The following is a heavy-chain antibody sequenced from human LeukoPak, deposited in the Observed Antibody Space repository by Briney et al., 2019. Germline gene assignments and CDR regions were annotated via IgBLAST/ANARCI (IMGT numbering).Heavy chain of an antibody. V-gene: IGHV3-48*01. D-gene: IGHD2-2*01. Sequence: PGGSLRLSCTASRFTCSDYSMTWVRQAPGKGLEWLSYISSSSSVIYYADSVKGRFTISRDKSENILYLQMNSLRAEDTAVYYCAKDKNALCSITCRSEFDYWGQGTLATVSS. CDR2: ISSSSSVI. CDR1: RFTCSDYS. J-gene: IGHJ4*02. CDR3: AKDKNALCSITCRSEFDY.